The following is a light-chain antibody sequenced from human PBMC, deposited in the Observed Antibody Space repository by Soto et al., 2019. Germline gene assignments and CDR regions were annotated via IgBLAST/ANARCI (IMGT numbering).Light chain of an antibody. V-gene: IGLV2-8*01. CDR2: EIN. J-gene: IGLJ1*01. CDR3: SSFAGSNNFPYV. Sequence: QSALTLPPSASGSPGQSVTISCTGTSSDVGAYDYVSWYQQHPGKAPKLMIYEINKRPSGVPDRFSGSKSGNTASLTVSGLQAEDEADYYCSSFAGSNNFPYVFGTGTKVP. CDR1: SSDVGAYDY.